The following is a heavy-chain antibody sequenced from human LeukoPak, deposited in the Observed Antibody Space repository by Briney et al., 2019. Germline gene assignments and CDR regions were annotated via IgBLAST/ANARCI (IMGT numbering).Heavy chain of an antibody. D-gene: IGHD2-2*01. CDR3: ARSSMVPEPRWVWFDP. CDR1: GYTFTSYY. V-gene: IGHV1-46*01. J-gene: IGHJ5*02. Sequence: GASVKVSCTASGYTFTSYYMHWVRQAPGQGLEWMGIINPSGGSTSYAQKFQGRVTMTRDTSTSTVYMELSSLRSEDTAVYYCARSSMVPEPRWVWFDPWGQGTLVTVSS. CDR2: INPSGGST.